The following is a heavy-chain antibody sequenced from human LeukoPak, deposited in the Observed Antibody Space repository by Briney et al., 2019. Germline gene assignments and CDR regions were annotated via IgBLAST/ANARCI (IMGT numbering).Heavy chain of an antibody. CDR2: IKQDGSEK. CDR1: GFTFSSYW. Sequence: GGSLRLSCADSGFTFSSYWMSWVRQAPGKGLEWVANIKQDGSEKYYVDSVKGRFTISRDNAKNSLYLQMNSLRAEDTAVYYCARDYLDAFDIWGQGTMVTVSS. V-gene: IGHV3-7*01. J-gene: IGHJ3*02. D-gene: IGHD2/OR15-2a*01. CDR3: ARDYLDAFDI.